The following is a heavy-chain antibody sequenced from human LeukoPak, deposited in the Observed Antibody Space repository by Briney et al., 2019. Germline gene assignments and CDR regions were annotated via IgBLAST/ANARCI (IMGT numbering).Heavy chain of an antibody. CDR1: GGSISSYY. CDR2: IYYSGST. J-gene: IGHJ6*03. CDR3: ARGYYDSSTVFWYYYYMDV. D-gene: IGHD3-22*01. V-gene: IGHV4-59*01. Sequence: PSETLSLTCTVSGGSISSYYWSWIRQPPGKGLEWIGYIYYSGSTNYNPSLKSRVTISVDTSKNQFSLKLISVTAADTAVYYCARGYYDSSTVFWYYYYMDVWGKGTTVTVSS.